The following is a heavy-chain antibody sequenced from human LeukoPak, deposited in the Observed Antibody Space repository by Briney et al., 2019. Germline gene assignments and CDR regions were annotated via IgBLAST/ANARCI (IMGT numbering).Heavy chain of an antibody. CDR3: ARRVNRRRAFDT. J-gene: IGHJ3*02. CDR2: INHSGST. CDR1: GGSFSGYY. D-gene: IGHD3-22*01. V-gene: IGHV4-34*01. Sequence: SETLSLTCAVYGGSFSGYYWSWIRQPPGKGLEWIGEINHSGSTNYNPSLKSRVTISVDTSKNQFSLKLSSVTAADTAVYYCARRVNRRRAFDTWGQGTMVTVSS.